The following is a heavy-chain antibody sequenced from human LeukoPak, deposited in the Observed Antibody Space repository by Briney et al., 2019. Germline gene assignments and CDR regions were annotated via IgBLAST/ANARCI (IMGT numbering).Heavy chain of an antibody. V-gene: IGHV3-74*01. D-gene: IGHD2-15*01. CDR1: GFAFNTYW. J-gene: IGHJ4*02. CDR2: INGDGSST. Sequence: PGGSLRLSCAASGFAFNTYWMHWVRQAPGTGLVWVSRINGDGSSTSYADFVKGRFTISRDNAKNTLYLQMNSLRAEDTAVYYCARERLGYCSGGSCPGYFDYWGQGTLVTVSS. CDR3: ARERLGYCSGGSCPGYFDY.